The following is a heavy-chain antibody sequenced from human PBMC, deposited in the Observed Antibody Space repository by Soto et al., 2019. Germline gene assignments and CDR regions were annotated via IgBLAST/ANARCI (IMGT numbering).Heavy chain of an antibody. V-gene: IGHV3-23*01. CDR3: VRAPQSGQRRFAFSV. CDR2: TSGSGGTT. D-gene: IGHD3-3*01. CDR1: GFTFTNYA. Sequence: EVQLLESGGGLVQPGGSLRLSCAASGFTFTNYAMSWVRQAPGKGLEWGSATSGSGGTTFYADSVKGRFTISRDNSKDTAYLQMKSLRAEDTALYYCVRAPQSGQRRFAFSVWGQGTMVTVSS. J-gene: IGHJ3*01.